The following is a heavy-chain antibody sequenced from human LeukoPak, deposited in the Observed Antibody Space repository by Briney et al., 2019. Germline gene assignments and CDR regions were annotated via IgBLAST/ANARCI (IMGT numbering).Heavy chain of an antibody. CDR3: ARDNYDSSTPYYFDY. V-gene: IGHV3-21*01. J-gene: IGHJ4*02. CDR2: ISSSSSYI. Sequence: GGSLRLSCAAPGFTFSSYSMNWVRQAPGKGLEWVSSISSSSSYIYYADSVKGRFTISRDNAKNSLYLQMNSLRAEDTAVYYCARDNYDSSTPYYFDYWGQGTLVTVSS. CDR1: GFTFSSYS. D-gene: IGHD3-22*01.